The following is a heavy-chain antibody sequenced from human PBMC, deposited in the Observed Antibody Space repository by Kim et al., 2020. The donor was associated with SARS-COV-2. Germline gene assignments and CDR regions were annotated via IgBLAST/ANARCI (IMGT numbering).Heavy chain of an antibody. CDR3: ARHHYSSSWDSTTPHFDY. V-gene: IGHV6-1*01. CDR2: TYYRSKWYN. J-gene: IGHJ4*02. CDR1: GDSVSSNSAA. Sequence: SQTLSLTCAISGDSVSSNSAAWNWIRQSPSRGLEWLGRTYYRSKWYNDYAVSVKSRITINPDTSKNQFSLQLNSVTPEETAVYYCARHHYSSSWDSTTPHFDYWGQGTLVTVSS. D-gene: IGHD6-13*01.